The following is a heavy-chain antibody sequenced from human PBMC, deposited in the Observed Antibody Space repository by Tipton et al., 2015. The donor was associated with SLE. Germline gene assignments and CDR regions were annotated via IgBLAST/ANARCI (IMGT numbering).Heavy chain of an antibody. CDR3: ARILTGLRGMDV. V-gene: IGHV4-30-4*08. CDR1: GGSISSSSYY. J-gene: IGHJ6*04. D-gene: IGHD7-27*01. Sequence: TLSLTCTVSGGSISSSSYYWGWIRQPPGKGLEWIGYIYYSGSTYYNPSLKSRVTISVDTSKNQFSLKLSSVTAADTAVYYCARILTGLRGMDVWGKGTTVTVSS. CDR2: IYYSGST.